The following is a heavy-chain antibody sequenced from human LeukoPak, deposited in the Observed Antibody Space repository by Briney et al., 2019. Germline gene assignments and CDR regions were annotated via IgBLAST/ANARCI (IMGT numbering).Heavy chain of an antibody. CDR3: ARDSSYYYDSFF. D-gene: IGHD3-22*01. CDR2: ISTSSSYI. J-gene: IGHJ4*02. Sequence: PGGSLRLSCAASGFTFSSYSMNWVRQAPGKGLEWVSSISTSSSYIYYADSVKGRFTVSRDNAKNSLYLQMNSLRAEDTAVYYCARDSSYYYDSFFWGQGTLLTVSS. V-gene: IGHV3-21*01. CDR1: GFTFSSYS.